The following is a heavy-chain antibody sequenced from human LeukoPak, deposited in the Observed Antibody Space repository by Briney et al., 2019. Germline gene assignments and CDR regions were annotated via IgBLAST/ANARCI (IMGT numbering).Heavy chain of an antibody. CDR1: GFTFSSFE. CDR3: ARESRAADDNSVGFDH. V-gene: IGHV3-48*03. CDR2: ISASGSNI. J-gene: IGHJ5*02. Sequence: GGSLRLSCSASGFTFSSFEMHWVRQAPGKGLEGVSYISASGSNIYYLDSVKGRFTISRDNAKNSLFPQMSSLRADDTAVYYCARESRAADDNSVGFDHWGQGTLVTVSS. D-gene: IGHD1-20*01.